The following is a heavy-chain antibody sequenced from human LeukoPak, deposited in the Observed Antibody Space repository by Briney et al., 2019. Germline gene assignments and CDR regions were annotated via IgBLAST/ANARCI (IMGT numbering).Heavy chain of an antibody. D-gene: IGHD4-17*01. V-gene: IGHV3-53*01. Sequence: GGSLRLSCAASGFTVSSNYMSWVRQAPGKGLEWVSVIYSGGSTYYADSVKGRFTISRDNSKNTLYLQMNSLRAEDTAVYYCAKDLYGDYDFDCWGQGTLVTVSS. CDR1: GFTVSSNY. CDR2: IYSGGST. J-gene: IGHJ4*02. CDR3: AKDLYGDYDFDC.